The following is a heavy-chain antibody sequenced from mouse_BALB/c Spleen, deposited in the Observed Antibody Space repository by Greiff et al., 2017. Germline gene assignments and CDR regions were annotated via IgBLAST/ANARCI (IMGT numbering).Heavy chain of an antibody. V-gene: IGHV3-6*02. CDR2: ISYDGSN. D-gene: IGHD1-1*01. J-gene: IGHJ4*01. Sequence: EVQRVESGPGLVKPSQSLSLTCSVTGYSITSGYYWNWIRQFPGNKLEWMGYISYDGSNNYNPSLKNRISITRDTSKNQFFLKLNSVTTEDTATYYCARDSIYYYGSSYGLYYYAMDYWGQGTSVTVSS. CDR3: ARDSIYYYGSSYGLYYYAMDY. CDR1: GYSITSGYY.